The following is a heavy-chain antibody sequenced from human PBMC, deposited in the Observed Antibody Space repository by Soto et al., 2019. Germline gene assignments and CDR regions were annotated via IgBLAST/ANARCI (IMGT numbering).Heavy chain of an antibody. CDR3: ARTYVPGIAGFDP. J-gene: IGHJ5*02. D-gene: IGHD1-1*01. V-gene: IGHV3-74*01. CDR2: MSGDGKTI. CDR1: GFTFSNYF. Sequence: GGSLRLSCAASGFTFSNYFMHWVRQGPGEGLVWVSRMSGDGKTISYADSVKGRFTISRDNAKNTLYLQMNSLRVEDTAVYYCARTYVPGIAGFDPWGQGTLVTVSS.